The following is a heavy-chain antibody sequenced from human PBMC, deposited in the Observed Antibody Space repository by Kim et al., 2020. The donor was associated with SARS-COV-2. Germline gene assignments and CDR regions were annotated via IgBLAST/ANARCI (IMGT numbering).Heavy chain of an antibody. D-gene: IGHD3-3*01. CDR1: GGSISSYY. J-gene: IGHJ5*02. CDR2: IYTSGST. Sequence: SETLSLTCTVSGGSISSYYWSWIRQPAGKGLEWIGRIYTSGSTNYNPSLKSRVTMSVDTSKNQFSLKLSSVTAADTAVYYCARERSMSFWSGYANWFDPWGQGTLVTVSS. V-gene: IGHV4-4*07. CDR3: ARERSMSFWSGYANWFDP.